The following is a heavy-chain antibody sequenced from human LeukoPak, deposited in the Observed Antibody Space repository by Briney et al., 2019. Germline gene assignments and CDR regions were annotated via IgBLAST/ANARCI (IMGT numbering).Heavy chain of an antibody. Sequence: GESLKISRKGSGYRFTDYWIGWVRQMPGKGLEWMGIIYPGDSDTRYSPSFQGQVTISADKSINTAHLQWSSLKASDTAMYYCARGAAGTTSDYYYFGLDVWGQGTTVRVSS. CDR3: ARGAAGTTSDYYYFGLDV. D-gene: IGHD1-7*01. J-gene: IGHJ6*02. V-gene: IGHV5-51*01. CDR2: IYPGDSDT. CDR1: GYRFTDYW.